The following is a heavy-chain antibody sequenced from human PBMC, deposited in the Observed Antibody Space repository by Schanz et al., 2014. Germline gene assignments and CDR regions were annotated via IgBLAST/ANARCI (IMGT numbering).Heavy chain of an antibody. CDR3: ARVGRNSYGFTSRFDA. Sequence: QLQLQASGPGLVKPSETLSLTCTVSGSDIRGFHWSWIRQSPVKGLEWIGYIAYSGSTNYNPSLQSRVTISLDTSQSQFSLRLTSVSSADTAMYYCARVGRNSYGFTSRFDAWGQGTLVAVSS. D-gene: IGHD3-16*01. CDR1: GSDIRGFH. J-gene: IGHJ5*02. CDR2: IAYSGST. V-gene: IGHV4-59*13.